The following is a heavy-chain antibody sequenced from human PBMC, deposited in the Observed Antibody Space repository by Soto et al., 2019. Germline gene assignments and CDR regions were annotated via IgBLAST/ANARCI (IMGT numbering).Heavy chain of an antibody. CDR1: GFTFSGYS. J-gene: IGHJ4*02. CDR3: ARVGMKNFFDF. CDR2: INKNGDDT. Sequence: EVQLVESGGGLVQPGESLRLSCAASGFTFSGYSMHWVRQAPGRGLEYVSAINKNGDDTFYAKSVEGRFTISRDNSRRTLFLQMGRLRAEDMAVYYCARVGMKNFFDFWGQGALVIVSS. V-gene: IGHV3-64*01.